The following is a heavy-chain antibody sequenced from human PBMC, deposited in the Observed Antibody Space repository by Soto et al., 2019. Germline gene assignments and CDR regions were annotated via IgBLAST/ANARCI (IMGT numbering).Heavy chain of an antibody. D-gene: IGHD3-22*01. V-gene: IGHV4-61*08. CDR1: GGSISSGGYY. J-gene: IGHJ4*02. Sequence: SETLSLTCTVSGGSISSGGYYWSWIRQHPGKGLEWIGYIYYSGSTNYNPSLKSRVTISVDTSKNQFSLKLSSVTAADTAVYYCARGRYYDSSGYSIPDSFDYWGQGTLVTVSS. CDR2: IYYSGST. CDR3: ARGRYYDSSGYSIPDSFDY.